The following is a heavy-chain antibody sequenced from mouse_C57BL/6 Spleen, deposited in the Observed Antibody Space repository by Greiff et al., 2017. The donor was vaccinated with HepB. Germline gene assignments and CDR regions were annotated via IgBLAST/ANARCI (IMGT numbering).Heavy chain of an antibody. CDR2: IDPETGGT. D-gene: IGHD2-3*01. J-gene: IGHJ2*01. CDR3: TKDGGWSLRYFDY. V-gene: IGHV1-15*01. CDR1: GYTFTDYE. Sequence: QVQLKQSGAELVRPGASVTLSCKASGYTFTDYEMHWVKQTPVHGLEWIGAIDPETGGTAYNQKFKGKAILTADKSSSTAYMELRSLTSEDSAVYYCTKDGGWSLRYFDYWGQGTTLTVSS.